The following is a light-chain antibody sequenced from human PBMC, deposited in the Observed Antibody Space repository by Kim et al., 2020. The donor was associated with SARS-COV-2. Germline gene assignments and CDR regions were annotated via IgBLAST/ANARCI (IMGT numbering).Light chain of an antibody. CDR1: QSVNSW. Sequence: SASVGDRVTSACRASQSVNSWLAWYQQKPGRPPRLLIDKGSSLESGVPSRFSGSGSGAEFTLTISGLQPDELATYYCQQYNSYRTFGGGTKVEIK. CDR3: QQYNSYRT. CDR2: KGS. V-gene: IGKV1-5*03. J-gene: IGKJ4*01.